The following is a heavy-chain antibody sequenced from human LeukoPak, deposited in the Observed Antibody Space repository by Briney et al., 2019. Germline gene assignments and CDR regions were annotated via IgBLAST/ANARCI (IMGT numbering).Heavy chain of an antibody. V-gene: IGHV1-18*03. CDR2: ISAYNGNT. CDR1: GYTFTSYG. J-gene: IGHJ4*02. Sequence: ASVKASCKASGYTFTSYGISWVRQAPGQGLEWMGWISAYNGNTNYAQKLQGRVTMTTDTSTSTAYMELRSLRSDDMAVYYCAILSTYSSGWDTDYWGQGTLVTVSS. CDR3: AILSTYSSGWDTDY. D-gene: IGHD6-19*01.